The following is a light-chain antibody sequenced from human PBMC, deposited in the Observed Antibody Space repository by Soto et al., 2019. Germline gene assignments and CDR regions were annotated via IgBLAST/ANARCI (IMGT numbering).Light chain of an antibody. Sequence: DIQMTQSPSTLSASVGDRVPITCRASQSISSWLAWYPQKPGKAPKLLISGASSLESGVPSRFSGSESVTEFTLTISRLQPDDLATYYCQQYRSYSPLGPRAKGDIX. CDR3: QQYRSYSP. V-gene: IGKV1-5*01. CDR1: QSISSW. J-gene: IGKJ3*01. CDR2: GAS.